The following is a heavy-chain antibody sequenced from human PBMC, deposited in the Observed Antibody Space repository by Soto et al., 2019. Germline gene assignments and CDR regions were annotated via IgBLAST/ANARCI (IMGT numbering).Heavy chain of an antibody. CDR3: ARDPDSGYDLAFDI. D-gene: IGHD5-12*01. Sequence: GGSLRLSCAASGFTFSSYAMHWVRQAPGKGLEWVAVISYDGSNKFYADSVKGRFTISRDNSKNTLYLQMNSLRAEDTAVYYCARDPDSGYDLAFDIWGQGTMVTVSS. J-gene: IGHJ3*02. CDR2: ISYDGSNK. CDR1: GFTFSSYA. V-gene: IGHV3-30-3*01.